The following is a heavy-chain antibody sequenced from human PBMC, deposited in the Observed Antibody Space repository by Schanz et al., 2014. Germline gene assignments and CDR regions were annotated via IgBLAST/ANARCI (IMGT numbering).Heavy chain of an antibody. J-gene: IGHJ4*02. CDR2: VNPSVRGT. V-gene: IGHV1-46*03. D-gene: IGHD3-22*01. Sequence: QVQLVQSGAEVKEPGASVKVSCKASGYTFSSYGITWVRQAPGQGLEWMGIVNPSVRGTHFAREFQGRVTVTSDTSTSTVYMELSGLRSEDTAVYYCAGAFDSSGYYFDYWGQGTLVTVSS. CDR1: GYTFSSYG. CDR3: AGAFDSSGYYFDY.